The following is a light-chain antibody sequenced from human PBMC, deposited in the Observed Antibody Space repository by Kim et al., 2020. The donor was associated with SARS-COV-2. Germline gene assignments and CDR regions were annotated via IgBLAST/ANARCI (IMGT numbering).Light chain of an antibody. J-gene: IGLJ3*02. CDR1: RSNIGSNY. Sequence: RATISCSGSRSNIGSNYVYWYQQFPGTAPKLHIYKNNQRPSGVPDRFSGSKSGTAASLAISELRSEDEADYVCAAWDDSLSGRGVFGGGTQLTVL. CDR3: AAWDDSLSGRGV. V-gene: IGLV1-47*01. CDR2: KNN.